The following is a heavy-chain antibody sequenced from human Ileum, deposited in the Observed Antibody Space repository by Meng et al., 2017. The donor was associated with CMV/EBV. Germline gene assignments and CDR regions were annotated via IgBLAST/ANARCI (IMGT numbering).Heavy chain of an antibody. Sequence: QVQPQAAGPGLVKPSETLSLTCTVSGDSISGFYWSWIRQPAGKGLEWIGRIYISGISNYNPSLKSRVTISEDTSKNQFSLKLSSVTAADTAVYYCAREKVQFWSFEYWGQGSLVTVSS. V-gene: IGHV4-4*07. D-gene: IGHD5-18*01. CDR2: IYISGIS. J-gene: IGHJ4*02. CDR3: AREKVQFWSFEY. CDR1: GDSISGFY.